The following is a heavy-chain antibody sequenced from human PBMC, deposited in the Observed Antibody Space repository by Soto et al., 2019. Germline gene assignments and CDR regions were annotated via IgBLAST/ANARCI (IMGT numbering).Heavy chain of an antibody. CDR1: GGTFSSDS. Sequence: QVQLVQSGAEVKKPGSSVKVSCKASGGTFSSDSFSWVRQAPGQGLEWMGGIIPMFDTPIYARKFQDRVTIPPSESTSTAYMQLSSLRSGDTAVYYCARAGGLDRDFNYWGQGSLVTVSS. CDR2: IIPMFDTP. CDR3: ARAGGLDRDFNY. D-gene: IGHD2-15*01. V-gene: IGHV1-69*05. J-gene: IGHJ4*02.